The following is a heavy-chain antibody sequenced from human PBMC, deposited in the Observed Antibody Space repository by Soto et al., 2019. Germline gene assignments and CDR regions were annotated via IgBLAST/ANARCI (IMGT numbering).Heavy chain of an antibody. CDR1: GFTFSDYY. CDR3: ARGEGYSGYDYGY. CDR2: ISSSTFYT. Sequence: QVQLVESGGGLVKPGGALRLSCAASGFTFSDYYMSWIRQAPGKGLEWVSHISSSTFYTNYADSVKGRFTISRDNAKNSMYLQMNSLRAEDTAVYYCARGEGYSGYDYGYWGQGTLVTVSS. D-gene: IGHD5-12*01. J-gene: IGHJ4*02. V-gene: IGHV3-11*05.